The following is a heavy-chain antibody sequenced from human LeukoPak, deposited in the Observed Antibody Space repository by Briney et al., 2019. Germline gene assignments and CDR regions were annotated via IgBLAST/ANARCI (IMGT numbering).Heavy chain of an antibody. CDR2: IKQDGSEK. CDR3: ARYYDFWSGYQDY. D-gene: IGHD3-3*01. Sequence: PGGSLRPSCAASGFTFSSYWMSWVRQAPGKGLEWVANIKQDGSEKYYVDSVKGRFTISRDNAKNSLYLQMNSLRAEDTAVYYCARYYDFWSGYQDYWGQGTLVTVSS. CDR1: GFTFSSYW. J-gene: IGHJ4*02. V-gene: IGHV3-7*01.